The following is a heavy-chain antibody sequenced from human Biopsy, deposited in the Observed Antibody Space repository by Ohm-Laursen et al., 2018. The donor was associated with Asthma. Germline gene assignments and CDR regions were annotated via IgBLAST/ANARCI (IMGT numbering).Heavy chain of an antibody. J-gene: IGHJ6*02. V-gene: IGHV1-18*01. CDR1: GYTFNSAG. CDR3: ARAVDYSHYYGIDV. CDR2: ISVYNGNT. Sequence: ASVTVSCKPSGYTFNSAGITWVRPAPGQGLEWLGWISVYNGNTKVAQKLQDRVTMITDTSTSTAYMELRSLRSDDTAVYFCARAVDYSHYYGIDVWGQGTTVTVS. D-gene: IGHD3-10*01.